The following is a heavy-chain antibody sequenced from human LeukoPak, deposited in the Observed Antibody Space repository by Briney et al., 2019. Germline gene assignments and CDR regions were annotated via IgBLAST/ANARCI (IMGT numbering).Heavy chain of an antibody. V-gene: IGHV1-18*01. J-gene: IGHJ6*02. CDR1: GYTFTSYG. D-gene: IGHD3-3*01. CDR3: ARGPAILEWLSTYYYYGMDV. CDR2: ISAYNGNT. Sequence: ASVKVSCKASGYTFTSYGISWVRQAPGQGLEWMGWISAYNGNTNYAQKLQGRVTMTTDTSTSTAYMELRSLRSDDTAVYYCARGPAILEWLSTYYYYGMDVWGQGTTVTVSS.